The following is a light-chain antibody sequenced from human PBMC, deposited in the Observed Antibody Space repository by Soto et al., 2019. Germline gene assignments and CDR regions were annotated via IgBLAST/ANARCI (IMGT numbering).Light chain of an antibody. CDR1: QGIINY. CDR2: GVS. CDR3: QQLFMYPPT. V-gene: IGKV1-9*01. Sequence: IQLTQSPSSLSASMGDRVTITCRASQGIINYLAWYQQKPGKAPKRLIYGVSTLQGVVPSRFSGSGSGTDFTLTVSSLQPEDLATYYCQQLFMYPPTFGPGTKVDIK. J-gene: IGKJ3*01.